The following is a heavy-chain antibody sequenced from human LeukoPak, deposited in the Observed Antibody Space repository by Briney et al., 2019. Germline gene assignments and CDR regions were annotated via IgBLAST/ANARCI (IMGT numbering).Heavy chain of an antibody. D-gene: IGHD6-19*01. CDR2: ISGSGVFT. CDR1: GFTFSNYA. J-gene: IGHJ4*02. Sequence: PGGSLRLSCAASGFTFSNYAMSWVRQAPGKGLEWVSAISGSGVFTYYADSVKGRFTISRDNSKNTLNLQINSLRDEDTAIYYCAKDVRSGSGWYQGYYFDYWGQGTLVTVSS. V-gene: IGHV3-23*01. CDR3: AKDVRSGSGWYQGYYFDY.